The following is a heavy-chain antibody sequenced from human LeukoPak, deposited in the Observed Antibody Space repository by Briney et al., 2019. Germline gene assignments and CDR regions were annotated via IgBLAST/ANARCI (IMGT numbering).Heavy chain of an antibody. V-gene: IGHV4-59*01. CDR3: ARTSYDILTKNSNNWFDP. D-gene: IGHD3-9*01. CDR1: GGAIGSYY. Sequence: SETLSLTCTVSGGAIGSYYWSWIRQPPGKGLDWIGYIYYSGSTNYNPSLKSRVTISVDTSKNQFSLKLSSVTAADTAVYYCARTSYDILTKNSNNWFDPWGQGTLVTVSS. CDR2: IYYSGST. J-gene: IGHJ5*02.